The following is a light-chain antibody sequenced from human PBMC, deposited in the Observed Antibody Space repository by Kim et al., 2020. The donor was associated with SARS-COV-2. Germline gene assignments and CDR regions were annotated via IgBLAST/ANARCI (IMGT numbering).Light chain of an antibody. J-gene: IGKJ2*01. CDR1: QSVSSY. CDR2: YAS. Sequence: SPGERATLSCRASQSVSSYLAWYQQKPGQAPRLLIYYASNRATGIPARFSGSGSGTDFTLTISSLEPEDFAVYYCQQRSNWPPGYTFGQGTKLEI. V-gene: IGKV3-11*01. CDR3: QQRSNWPPGYT.